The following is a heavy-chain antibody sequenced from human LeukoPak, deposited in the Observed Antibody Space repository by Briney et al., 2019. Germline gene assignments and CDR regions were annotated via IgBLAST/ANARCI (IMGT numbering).Heavy chain of an antibody. CDR2: INHSGIT. V-gene: IGHV4-34*01. CDR1: GGSFSGHY. J-gene: IGHJ4*02. CDR3: ARDSALAQAVMFDY. Sequence: SETLSLTCAVYGGSFSGHYWSWIRQPPGKGLEWIAEINHSGITNYNPSLKSRLTISVDTSKNQFSLKLSSVTAADTAVYYCARDSALAQAVMFDYWGQGTLVTVSS. D-gene: IGHD6-19*01.